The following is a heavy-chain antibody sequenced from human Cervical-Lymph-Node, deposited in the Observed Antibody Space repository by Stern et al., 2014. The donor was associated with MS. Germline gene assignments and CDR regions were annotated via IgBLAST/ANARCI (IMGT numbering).Heavy chain of an antibody. D-gene: IGHD4-17*01. Sequence: QVTLKESGPTLVKPTQTLTLTCTFSGFSLSTSGEGVVWIRQPPGQALEWLAVIYWDDDGRYSPSLKSRLTITKDTSKNQVVLTMANMDPVDTATYYCSHTTVTFDEAYGLDVWGQGTTVTVSS. J-gene: IGHJ6*02. CDR1: GFSLSTSGEG. V-gene: IGHV2-5*02. CDR2: IYWDDDG. CDR3: SHTTVTFDEAYGLDV.